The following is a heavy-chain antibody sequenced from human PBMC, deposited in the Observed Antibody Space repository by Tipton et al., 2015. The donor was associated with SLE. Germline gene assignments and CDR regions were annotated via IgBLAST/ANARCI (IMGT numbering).Heavy chain of an antibody. CDR3: ARMEGMITYGGIAGL. V-gene: IGHV4-38-2*01. J-gene: IGHJ4*02. CDR1: GYSINSGYY. Sequence: TLSLTCAVSGYSINSGYYWGWIRQPPGKGLEWIGSIFYSGSTYYNWSLKSRVTISIDTSKSHFSLKLTSVTAADTAVYYCARMEGMITYGGIAGLWGQGTVVTVSS. CDR2: IFYSGST. D-gene: IGHD3-16*01.